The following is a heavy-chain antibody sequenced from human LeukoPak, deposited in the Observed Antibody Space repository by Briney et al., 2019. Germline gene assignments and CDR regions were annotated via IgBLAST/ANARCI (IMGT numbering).Heavy chain of an antibody. CDR2: ISVYNGNT. V-gene: IGHV1-18*01. J-gene: IGHJ3*02. Sequence: ASVKVSCNASGYTFTNLGIRWLREAPGQGLEWMGWISVYNGNTNYAQKVQGRVTMTADTSTSTAYMELRSLRSDDTAVYYCARAGGWARAEYKADAFDIWGQGTMVTVSS. CDR1: GYTFTNLG. D-gene: IGHD6-19*01. CDR3: ARAGGWARAEYKADAFDI.